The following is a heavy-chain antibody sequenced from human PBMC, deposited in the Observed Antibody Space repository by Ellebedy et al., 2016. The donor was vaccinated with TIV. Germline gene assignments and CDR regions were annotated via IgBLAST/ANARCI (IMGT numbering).Heavy chain of an antibody. V-gene: IGHV3-74*01. CDR2: INSDGSST. Sequence: GESLKISCAASGFTFSSYWMHWVRQAPGKGLVWVSRINSDGSSTSYADSVKGRFTISRDNAKNTLYLQMNSLRAEDTAVYYCARTQFTSGGSCYSLWGQGTLVTVPS. J-gene: IGHJ4*02. CDR3: ARTQFTSGGSCYSL. CDR1: GFTFSSYW. D-gene: IGHD2-15*01.